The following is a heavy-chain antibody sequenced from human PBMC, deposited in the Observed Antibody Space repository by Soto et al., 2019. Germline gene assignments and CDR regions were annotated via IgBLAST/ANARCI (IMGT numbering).Heavy chain of an antibody. CDR1: GFTFDNYA. D-gene: IGHD3-16*01. CDR2: VSWNSNTI. Sequence: EVQLVESGGGLVQPGRSLRLSCAASGFTFDNYAMHWVRQAPGKGLEWVSGVSWNSNTIAYSDPVKGRFTISRDNAKNSLYPQMNSLRAEDTALYYCAKEDGPGGLRGYDAFDIWGQGTLVTVSS. CDR3: AKEDGPGGLRGYDAFDI. J-gene: IGHJ3*02. V-gene: IGHV3-9*01.